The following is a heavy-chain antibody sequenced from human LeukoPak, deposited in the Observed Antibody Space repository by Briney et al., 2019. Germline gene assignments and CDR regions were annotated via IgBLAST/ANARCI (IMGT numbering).Heavy chain of an antibody. CDR3: ASFGRLVDVDY. Sequence: PGGSLRLSCVASGVTLSNYAMSWARQAPGKGLEWVSGISSSGSGGNTYYADSVKGRFTISRDNAKNSLYLQMNSLRAEDTAVYYCASFGRLVDVDYWGQGTLVTVSS. J-gene: IGHJ4*02. V-gene: IGHV3-23*01. CDR1: GVTLSNYA. D-gene: IGHD3-16*01. CDR2: ISSSGSGGNT.